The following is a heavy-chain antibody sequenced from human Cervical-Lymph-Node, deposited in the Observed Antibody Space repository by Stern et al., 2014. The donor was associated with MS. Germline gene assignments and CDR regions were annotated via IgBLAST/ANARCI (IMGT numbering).Heavy chain of an antibody. CDR1: GGTFSSYA. CDR2: LLPIFGTA. V-gene: IGHV1-69*01. D-gene: IGHD6-13*01. J-gene: IGHJ6*02. CDR3: ARDEIAAAGTDYYGMDV. Sequence: QVQLVQSGAEVKKPGSSVKVSCKASGGTFSSYAISWVRQAPGPGLEWMGGLLPIFGTANDAQKFQGRVTIPADESTSTAYMELSSLRSEDTAVYYCARDEIAAAGTDYYGMDVWGQGTTVTVSS.